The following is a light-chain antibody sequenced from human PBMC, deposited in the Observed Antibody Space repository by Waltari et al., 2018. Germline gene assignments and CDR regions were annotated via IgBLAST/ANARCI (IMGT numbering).Light chain of an antibody. CDR1: SSDVGGYNY. CDR2: DVT. CDR3: SSYTTSSTYV. V-gene: IGLV2-14*03. Sequence: QSALTQPASVSGSPGQSITISCPGTSSDVGGYNYVSWYQHHPVKAPKLMIYDVTNRPSGVSNRFSGSKSGNTASLTISGLQAEDEADYYCSSYTTSSTYVFGTGTKVTVL. J-gene: IGLJ1*01.